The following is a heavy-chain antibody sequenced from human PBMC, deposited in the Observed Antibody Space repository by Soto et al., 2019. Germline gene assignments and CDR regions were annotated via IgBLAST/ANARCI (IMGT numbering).Heavy chain of an antibody. Sequence: SVKVSCKASVCSFSSYAISLVRQAPGHGLEWTGGISPIFGTSNYAQKIQGRVTITADEVTSTAYTEMSSLRFEETAVYYCARDVRLYYCDSSAAGSFDTWGQGTMVTVSS. CDR2: ISPIFGTS. CDR1: VCSFSSYA. V-gene: IGHV1-69*13. J-gene: IGHJ3*02. D-gene: IGHD3-22*01. CDR3: ARDVRLYYCDSSAAGSFDT.